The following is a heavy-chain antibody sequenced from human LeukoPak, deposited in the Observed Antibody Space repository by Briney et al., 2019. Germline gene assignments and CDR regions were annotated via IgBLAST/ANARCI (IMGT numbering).Heavy chain of an antibody. D-gene: IGHD3-22*01. V-gene: IGHV3-30*03. CDR2: ISYDGSNK. CDR3: ARDWHYYDISGYRTGDH. J-gene: IGHJ4*02. CDR1: GFTFSSYG. Sequence: GGSLRLSCAASGFTFSSYGMHWVRQAPGKGLEWVAVISYDGSNKYYADSVKGRFTIYRDNSKNTLYRQMNSLRAEDTAVYYCARDWHYYDISGYRTGDHWGQGTLVTVSS.